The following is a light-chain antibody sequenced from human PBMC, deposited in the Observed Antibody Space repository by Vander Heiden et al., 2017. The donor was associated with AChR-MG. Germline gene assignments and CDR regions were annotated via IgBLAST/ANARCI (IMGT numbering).Light chain of an antibody. CDR2: DDS. Sequence: SYVLTQPPSASVAPGQTARITCGGNNIGSKSVHWYQQKPGQATVLVVYDDSDRPSGIPERFSGSNSGNTATLTISRVEAGDEADYYCQVWDSSSDHPFVVFGGGTKLTVL. CDR3: QVWDSSSDHPFVV. CDR1: NIGSKS. J-gene: IGLJ2*01. V-gene: IGLV3-21*02.